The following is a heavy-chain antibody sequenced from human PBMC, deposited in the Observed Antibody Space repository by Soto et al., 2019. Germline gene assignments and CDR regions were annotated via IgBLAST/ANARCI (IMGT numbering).Heavy chain of an antibody. V-gene: IGHV3-30-3*01. CDR2: ISYDGNNK. Sequence: QVQLVESGGGVVQPGRSLRLSCAASGFTFSSYAMHWVRQAPGKGLEWVAVISYDGNNKYYADSVKGRFTISRDNSKNTLYLKMTGLRAEDAAVYYWARNLLGALGTGYYNVIKAGYYYYGMDVWGQGPTVPVSS. CDR1: GFTFSSYA. CDR3: ARNLLGALGTGYYNVIKAGYYYYGMDV. J-gene: IGHJ6*02. D-gene: IGHD3-9*01.